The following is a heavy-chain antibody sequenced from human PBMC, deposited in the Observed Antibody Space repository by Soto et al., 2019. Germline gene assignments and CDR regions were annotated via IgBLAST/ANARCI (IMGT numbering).Heavy chain of an antibody. CDR2: IKQDGSEI. V-gene: IGHV3-7*01. Sequence: GGSLRLSCAASGFTFSRYWMTWVRQAPGKGLEWVANIKQDGSEIYYVDSVKGRFTISRDNAENSLYLQMNSLRAEDTAVYYCAGEPVCSGGSCYDYWGQGTLVTVSS. D-gene: IGHD2-15*01. J-gene: IGHJ4*02. CDR3: AGEPVCSGGSCYDY. CDR1: GFTFSRYW.